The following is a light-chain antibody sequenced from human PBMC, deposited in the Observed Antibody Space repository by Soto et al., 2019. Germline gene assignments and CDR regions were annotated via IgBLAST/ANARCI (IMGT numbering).Light chain of an antibody. Sequence: EMVLTQSPGTLSLSPGERATLSCRASQSISSSYLAWHQQKPGQAPRVLIYGASSRATGIPDRFSGSGSGTDFTLTISRLEPEDFAVDFCQQYGNPPPNAFGPGTKVEI. J-gene: IGKJ2*01. V-gene: IGKV3-20*01. CDR2: GAS. CDR1: QSISSSY. CDR3: QQYGNPPPNA.